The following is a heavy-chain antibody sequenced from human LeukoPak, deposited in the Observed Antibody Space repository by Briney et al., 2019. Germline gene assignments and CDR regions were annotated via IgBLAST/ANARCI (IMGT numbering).Heavy chain of an antibody. J-gene: IGHJ5*02. CDR3: ARDLYRDSLPVSWFDP. V-gene: IGHV1-18*01. D-gene: IGHD4-11*01. Sequence: PGASVKVSCKASGYTFTSYGISWVRQAPGQGLEWMGWISDYNDNTNYAQKLQGRVTMTTDTSTSTAYMELRSLRSDDTAVYYCARDLYRDSLPVSWFDPWGQGTLVTVSS. CDR1: GYTFTSYG. CDR2: ISDYNDNT.